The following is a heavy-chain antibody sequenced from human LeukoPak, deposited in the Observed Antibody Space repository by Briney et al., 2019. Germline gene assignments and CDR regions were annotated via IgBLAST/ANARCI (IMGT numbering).Heavy chain of an antibody. D-gene: IGHD5-18*01. Sequence: SETLSLTCTVSGGSISGYYWNWIRQSAGKGLEWIGRIYANGGTNYNPSLRSRVSMSVDTSKNQFSLKLTSVTAADTAIYYCAREFTRNSYAVAEFFHPWGQGTLVSVSS. V-gene: IGHV4-4*07. CDR3: AREFTRNSYAVAEFFHP. CDR2: IYANGGT. CDR1: GGSISGYY. J-gene: IGHJ1*01.